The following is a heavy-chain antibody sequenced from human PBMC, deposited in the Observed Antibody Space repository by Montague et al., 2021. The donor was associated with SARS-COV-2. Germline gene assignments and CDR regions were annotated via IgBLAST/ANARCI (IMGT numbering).Heavy chain of an antibody. Sequence: SVKVSCKASGYTFTSYGISWVRQAPGQGLEWMGWISGYNGNTKNAQKFQDRVTMATDTSTSTAYMELRSLRSDDTAVYYCARDPTYYYGSGTSNPFDMWGQGTMVTASS. CDR1: GYTFTSYG. D-gene: IGHD3-10*01. V-gene: IGHV1-18*04. CDR3: ARDPTYYYGSGTSNPFDM. J-gene: IGHJ3*02. CDR2: ISGYNGNT.